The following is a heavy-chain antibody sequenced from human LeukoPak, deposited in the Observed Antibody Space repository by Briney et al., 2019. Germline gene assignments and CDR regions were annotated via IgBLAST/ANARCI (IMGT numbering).Heavy chain of an antibody. CDR1: GGSINSYY. CDR3: TRRCKDAYTLYCFDY. Sequence: SETLSLTCTVSGGSINSYYWSWIRQPPGKGLEWIGHMYYSGGTNYNPSLKSRVTISVATSKNQFSLKLSSVTAADTAVYYCTRRCKDAYTLYCFDYWGQGTLVTVSS. J-gene: IGHJ4*02. V-gene: IGHV4-59*01. CDR2: MYYSGGT. D-gene: IGHD5-24*01.